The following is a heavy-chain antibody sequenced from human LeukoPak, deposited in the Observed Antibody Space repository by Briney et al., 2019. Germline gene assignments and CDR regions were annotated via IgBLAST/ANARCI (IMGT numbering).Heavy chain of an antibody. V-gene: IGHV3-21*01. J-gene: IGHJ4*01. CDR1: GFTFSSYS. CDR3: ARDPRYYYDSSGYYYPYYFDY. CDR2: ISSSSSYI. Sequence: GGSLRLSCAASGFTFSSYSMNWVRQAPGKGLEWVSSISSSSSYIYYADSVKGRFTIARDNAKNSLYLQMNSLRAEDTAVYYCARDPRYYYDSSGYYYPYYFDYWGHGTLVTVSS. D-gene: IGHD3-22*01.